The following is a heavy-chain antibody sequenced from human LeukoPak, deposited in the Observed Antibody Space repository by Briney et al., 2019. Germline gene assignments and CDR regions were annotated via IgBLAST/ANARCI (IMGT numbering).Heavy chain of an antibody. CDR2: IYHSGST. D-gene: IGHD3-3*01. V-gene: IGHV4-30-2*01. J-gene: IGHJ6*02. CDR1: GGSISSGGYS. CDR3: ARVLPVYYGMDV. Sequence: SQTLSLTCAVSGGSISSGGYSWSWIRQPPGKGLEWIGYIYHSGSTYYNPSLKSRVTISVDRSKNQFSLKLSSVTAADTAGYYCARVLPVYYGMDVWGQGTTVTVSS.